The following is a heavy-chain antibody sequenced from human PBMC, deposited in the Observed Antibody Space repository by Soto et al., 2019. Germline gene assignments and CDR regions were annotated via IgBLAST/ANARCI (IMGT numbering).Heavy chain of an antibody. CDR2: IWYDGSNK. CDR3: ARDGITPLTGYSCGWYLGY. V-gene: IGHV3-33*01. CDR1: GFTFSSYG. D-gene: IGHD6-19*01. J-gene: IGHJ4*02. Sequence: QVQLVESGGGVVQPGRSLRLSCAASGFTFSSYGMHWVRQAPGKGLEWVAVIWYDGSNKYYVDSVKGRFTISRDNSKNTLYLQMNSLRAEDTAVYYCARDGITPLTGYSCGWYLGYWGQGTLVTVSS.